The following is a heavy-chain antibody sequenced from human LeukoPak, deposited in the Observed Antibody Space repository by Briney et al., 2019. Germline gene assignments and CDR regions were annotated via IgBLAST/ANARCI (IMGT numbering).Heavy chain of an antibody. D-gene: IGHD6-19*01. CDR1: GDSISNYF. J-gene: IGHJ5*02. CDR3: ARYPSSGWYGGWFDP. CDR2: VHYSGST. V-gene: IGHV4-59*01. Sequence: SETLSLTCTVSGDSISNYFWSWIRQPPRKGLEWMAYVHYSGSTNYNPSLKSRVTISVDTSENQFSLKVNSVTAADTAVYYCARYPSSGWYGGWFDPWGQGTLVTVSS.